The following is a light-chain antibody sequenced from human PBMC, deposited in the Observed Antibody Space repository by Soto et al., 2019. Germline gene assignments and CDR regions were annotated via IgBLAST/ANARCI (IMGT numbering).Light chain of an antibody. Sequence: IVLTQSPGTLSLSPGEGATLSCRASQSVSSSYLAGYQQKPGQAPRLLIYGASSRATGIPDRFSGSGSGTDFALTIRKLEPEDLAEYYCQQYESSPQTFGQGTKVEIK. J-gene: IGKJ1*01. CDR1: QSVSSSY. CDR3: QQYESSPQT. V-gene: IGKV3-20*01. CDR2: GAS.